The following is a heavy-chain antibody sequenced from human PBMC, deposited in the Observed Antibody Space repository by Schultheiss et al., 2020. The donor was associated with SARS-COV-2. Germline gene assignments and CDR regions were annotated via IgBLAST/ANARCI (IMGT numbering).Heavy chain of an antibody. V-gene: IGHV3-73*01. J-gene: IGHJ4*02. CDR1: GFTFSGSA. CDR3: AREGVVHFDY. CDR2: IRSKANSYAT. D-gene: IGHD3-3*01. Sequence: GGSLRLSCAASGFTFSGSAMHWVRQASGKGLEWVGRIRSKANSYATAYAASVKGRFTISRDDSKNTAYLQMNSLKTEDTAVYYCAREGVVHFDYWGQGTLVTVSS.